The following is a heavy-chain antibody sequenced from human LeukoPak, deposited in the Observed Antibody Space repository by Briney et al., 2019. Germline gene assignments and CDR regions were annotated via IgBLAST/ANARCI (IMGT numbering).Heavy chain of an antibody. Sequence: GGSLRLSCAASRFTFSSYWMSWVRQAPGKGLEWVANIKQDGSEKYYVDSVKGRFTISRDNAKNSLYLQMNSLRAEDTAVYYCARVSGNYYRWFDSWGQGTLVTVSP. CDR1: RFTFSSYW. CDR2: IKQDGSEK. V-gene: IGHV3-7*03. CDR3: ARVSGNYYRWFDS. D-gene: IGHD1-26*01. J-gene: IGHJ5*01.